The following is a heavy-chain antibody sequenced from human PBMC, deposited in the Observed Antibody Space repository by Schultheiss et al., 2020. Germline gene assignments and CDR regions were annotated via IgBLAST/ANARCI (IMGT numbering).Heavy chain of an antibody. Sequence: ASVKVSCKASGYTFTSYAMHWVRQAPGLGLEWMGWISAYNGNTNYAQKLQGRVTMTTDTSTSTAYMELRSLRSDDTAVYYCARGPIAARPTNWFDPWGQGTLVSVSS. D-gene: IGHD6-6*01. J-gene: IGHJ5*02. CDR2: ISAYNGNT. CDR1: GYTFTSYA. V-gene: IGHV1-18*01. CDR3: ARGPIAARPTNWFDP.